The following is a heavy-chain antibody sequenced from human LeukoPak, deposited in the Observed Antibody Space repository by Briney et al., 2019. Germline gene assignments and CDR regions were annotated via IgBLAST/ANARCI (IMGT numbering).Heavy chain of an antibody. CDR2: IYYSGST. V-gene: IGHV4-59*08. CDR1: GGSISSYY. D-gene: IGHD3-22*01. J-gene: IGHJ5*02. Sequence: SETLSLTCTVSGGSISSYYWGWIRQPPGKGLEWIGYIYYSGSTNYNPSLKSRVTISVDTSKNQFSLKLSSVTAADTAVYYCARHAYDSTTGWFDPWGQGTLVTVSS. CDR3: ARHAYDSTTGWFDP.